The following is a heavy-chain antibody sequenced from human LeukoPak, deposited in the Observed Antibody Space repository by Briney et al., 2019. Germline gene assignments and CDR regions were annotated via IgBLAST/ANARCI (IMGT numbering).Heavy chain of an antibody. V-gene: IGHV1-69*13. D-gene: IGHD3-10*01. CDR1: GGTFSSYA. CDR3: ARKESGFYYGSGSYYNPLDY. Sequence: GASVKVSCKASGGTFSSYAISWVRQAPGQGLEWMGGIIPIFGTANYAQKFQGRVTITADESTSTAYMELSSLRSEDTAMYYCARKESGFYYGSGSYYNPLDYWGQGTLVTVSS. CDR2: IIPIFGTA. J-gene: IGHJ4*02.